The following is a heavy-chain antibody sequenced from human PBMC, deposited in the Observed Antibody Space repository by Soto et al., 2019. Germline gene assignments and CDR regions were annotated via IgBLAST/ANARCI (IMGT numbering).Heavy chain of an antibody. CDR3: AGDSPHDSSGATHY. CDR2: INGDGSET. J-gene: IGHJ4*02. D-gene: IGHD3-22*01. V-gene: IGHV3-74*01. CDR1: GFTFSTHW. Sequence: RGSLRLSCAASGFTFSTHWMHWVRQAPGKGLVWVSRINGDGSETTYADSVKGRLTISRDNAKNTLYLQVNNLRVEDTAVYYCAGDSPHDSSGATHYWCQGVLVTVS.